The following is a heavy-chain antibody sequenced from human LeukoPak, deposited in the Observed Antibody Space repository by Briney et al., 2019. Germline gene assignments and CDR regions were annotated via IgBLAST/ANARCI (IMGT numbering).Heavy chain of an antibody. CDR1: GYTFTNYG. Sequence: VASVKVSCKASGYTFTNYGISGVRQAPGQGLEWMGWISAYNGNTNYVQKLQGRVSMTTDTSTSTAYMELRSLRSDDTAVYYCARGTMMVVGTFDYWGQGTLVTVSS. V-gene: IGHV1-18*01. J-gene: IGHJ4*02. D-gene: IGHD3-22*01. CDR3: ARGTMMVVGTFDY. CDR2: ISAYNGNT.